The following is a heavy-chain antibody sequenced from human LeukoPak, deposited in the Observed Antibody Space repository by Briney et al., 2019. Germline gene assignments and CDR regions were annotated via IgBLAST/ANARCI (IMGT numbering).Heavy chain of an antibody. J-gene: IGHJ5*02. V-gene: IGHV1-2*02. CDR3: ARVRCSGGSCLKNWFDP. CDR2: INPNSGGT. D-gene: IGHD2-15*01. Sequence: ASVKVSCKASGYTFTGYYMHWVRQAPGQGLEWMGWINPNSGGTNYAQKFQGRVTMTRDTSISTAYMELSRLRSDDTAVYYCARVRCSGGSCLKNWFDPWGQGTLVTVSS. CDR1: GYTFTGYY.